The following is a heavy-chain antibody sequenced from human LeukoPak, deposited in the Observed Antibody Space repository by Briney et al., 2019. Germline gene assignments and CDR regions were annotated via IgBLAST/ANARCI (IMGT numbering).Heavy chain of an antibody. CDR3: ARDTSKYAFDI. CDR2: IYHSGST. V-gene: IGHV4-38-2*02. J-gene: IGHJ3*02. CDR1: GYSISSGYY. D-gene: IGHD2-2*01. Sequence: SETLSLTCTVSGYSISSGYYWGWIRQPPGKGLEWIGSIYHSGSTYYNPSLKSRVTISVDTSKTQFSLKLSSVTAADTAVYYCARDTSKYAFDIWGQGTMVTVSS.